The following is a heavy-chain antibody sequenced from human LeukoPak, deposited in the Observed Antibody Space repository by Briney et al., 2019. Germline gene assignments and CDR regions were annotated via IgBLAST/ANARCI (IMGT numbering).Heavy chain of an antibody. J-gene: IGHJ4*02. Sequence: QSGGSLRLSCAASKFTFSNFAMHWVRQAPGKGLEWVAVISSDGSNEYYADSVKGRFTISRDNSKNTLYLQMNSLRDEDTAVYYCAGRDVYSPFDYWGQGTLVTVSS. CDR1: KFTFSNFA. V-gene: IGHV3-30-3*01. CDR2: ISSDGSNE. D-gene: IGHD5-24*01. CDR3: AGRDVYSPFDY.